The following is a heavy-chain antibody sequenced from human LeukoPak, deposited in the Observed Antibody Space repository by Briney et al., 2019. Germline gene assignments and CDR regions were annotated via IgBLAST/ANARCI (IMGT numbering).Heavy chain of an antibody. CDR1: GFSFSMYD. V-gene: IGHV3-21*06. J-gene: IGHJ4*02. CDR3: ARLGPGRDVSNSFDL. CDR2: ISSRSTYR. Sequence: PGGALSLSCEASGFSFSMYDMTWVRQAPGKGLEYVSSISSRSTYRFSADSVRGRFSISRDDAKNLLFLHMNSLRGDDTAVYYCARLGPGRDVSNSFDLWGQGPWSPSPQ. D-gene: IGHD5-24*01.